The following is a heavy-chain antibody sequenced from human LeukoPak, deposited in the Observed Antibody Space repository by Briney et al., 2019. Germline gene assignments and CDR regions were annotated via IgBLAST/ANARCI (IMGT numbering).Heavy chain of an antibody. CDR3: AREYCSGGSCYFDY. J-gene: IGHJ4*02. D-gene: IGHD2-15*01. V-gene: IGHV4-59*01. CDR1: GGSISSYY. CDR2: IDYSGST. Sequence: SETLSLTCTVSGGSISSYYWSWIRQPPGKGLEWIGYIDYSGSTNYNPSLKSRVTISVDTSKNQFSLKLSSVTAADTAVYYCAREYCSGGSCYFDYWGQGTLVTVSS.